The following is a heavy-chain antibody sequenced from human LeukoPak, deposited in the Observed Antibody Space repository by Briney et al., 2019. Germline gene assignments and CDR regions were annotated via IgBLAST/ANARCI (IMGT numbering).Heavy chain of an antibody. CDR3: ARDRGINYYYYGMDV. D-gene: IGHD3-16*01. V-gene: IGHV1-18*01. CDR1: GYTFTSYV. J-gene: IGHJ6*02. Sequence: VASVDVSCKASGYTFTSYVISWVRQAPGQGLEWMGWISAYNGNTNYAQKLQGRVTMTTDTSTSTAYMELRSLRSDDTAVYYCARDRGINYYYYGMDVWGQGTTVTVSS. CDR2: ISAYNGNT.